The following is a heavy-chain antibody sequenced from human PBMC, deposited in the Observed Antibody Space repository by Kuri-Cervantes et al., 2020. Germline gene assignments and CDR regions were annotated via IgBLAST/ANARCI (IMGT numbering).Heavy chain of an antibody. CDR2: IYYSGST. V-gene: IGHV4-59*13. CDR3: ARDVRWGEGYNWFDP. Sequence: GSLRLSCTVSGGSISSYYWSWIRQPPGKGLEWIGYIYYSGSTNHNPSLKSRVTISVDTSKNQFSLKLSSVTAADTAVYYCARDVRWGEGYNWFDPWGQGTLVTVSS. CDR1: GGSISSYY. D-gene: IGHD3-10*01. J-gene: IGHJ5*02.